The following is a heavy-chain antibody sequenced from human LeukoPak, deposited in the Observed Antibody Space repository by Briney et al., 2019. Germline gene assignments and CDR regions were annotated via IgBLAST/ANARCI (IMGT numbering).Heavy chain of an antibody. J-gene: IGHJ4*02. D-gene: IGHD6-13*01. CDR3: ASSGYSSSYLRY. CDR1: GFTVSSNY. V-gene: IGHV3-66*01. CDR2: IYSGGST. Sequence: GGPLRLSCAASGFTVSSNYMSWVRQAPGKGLEWVSVIYSGGSTYYADSVKGRFTISRDNSKNTLYLQMNSLRAEDTAVYYCASSGYSSSYLRYWGQGTLVTVSS.